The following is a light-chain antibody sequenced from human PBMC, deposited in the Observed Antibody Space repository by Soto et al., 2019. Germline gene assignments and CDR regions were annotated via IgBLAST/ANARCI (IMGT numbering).Light chain of an antibody. V-gene: IGLV2-14*01. CDR2: EVR. CDR1: MRDIGAYNL. CDR3: SSFTSRSSLI. Sequence: QSVLTQPASVSGSPGQSITIFCAGTMRDIGAYNLVSWYQQHPGRAPQLIIYEVRNRPSGSSFRFSGSKSGNTASLTISGLQAEDEADYYCSSFTSRSSLIFGGGTKPTVL. J-gene: IGLJ2*01.